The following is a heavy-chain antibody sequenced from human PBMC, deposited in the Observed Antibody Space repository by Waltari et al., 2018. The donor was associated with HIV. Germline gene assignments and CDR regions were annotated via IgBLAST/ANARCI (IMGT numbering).Heavy chain of an antibody. CDR3: AKSDIDYGMDV. V-gene: IGHV3-9*01. J-gene: IGHJ6*02. CDR1: GFPCDDYA. CDR2: ITWNSGRT. D-gene: IGHD2-15*01. Sequence: EVQLVESGGGLVQPGRSLRLPCAASGFPCDDYAMHWVRQVPGKGLEWVSGITWNSGRTGYADSVKGRFIISRDNAKNSLYLQMNSLRVEDTALYYCAKSDIDYGMDVWGQGTTVTVSS.